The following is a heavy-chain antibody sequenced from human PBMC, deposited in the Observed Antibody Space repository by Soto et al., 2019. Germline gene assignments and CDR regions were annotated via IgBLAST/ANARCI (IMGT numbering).Heavy chain of an antibody. V-gene: IGHV3-53*01. CDR2: IYSDGNT. J-gene: IGHJ6*02. D-gene: IGHD3-16*01. CDR1: GFSVSSNY. Sequence: PVGSLRLSCAASGFSVSSNYMTWVRQAPGKGLEWVSVIYSDGNTDYADFVKGRFIISSDSSKNTLHLQMNSLRAEDTAVYYCARVPLFGYGMDVWGQGTTVTVSS. CDR3: ARVPLFGYGMDV.